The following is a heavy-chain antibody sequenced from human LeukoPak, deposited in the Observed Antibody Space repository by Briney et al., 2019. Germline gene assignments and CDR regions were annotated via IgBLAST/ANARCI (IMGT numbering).Heavy chain of an antibody. CDR2: INPNSGTT. J-gene: IGHJ4*02. Sequence: GASVKVSCKASGYIFTDCYMHWVRQAPGQGLEWMGWINPNSGTTNYAQKFQGRVAMTRDTSISTAYMELISLRSDDTAVYYCARDSGMVPDYWGQGTLVTVSS. D-gene: IGHD4/OR15-4a*01. CDR1: GYIFTDCY. CDR3: ARDSGMVPDY. V-gene: IGHV1-2*02.